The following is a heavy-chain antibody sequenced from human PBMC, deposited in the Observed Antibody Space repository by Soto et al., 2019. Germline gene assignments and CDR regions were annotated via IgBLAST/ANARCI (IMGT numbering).Heavy chain of an antibody. J-gene: IGHJ4*02. CDR2: IKQDGSGK. CDR3: ARMWLYNPFDY. Sequence: PGGSLRLSCAASGFTFSSFWMTWVRQVPGKGLEWVANIKQDGSGKYYVASVKGRFTISRDNAKDSLYLQMNSLRAEDTAVYYCARMWLYNPFDYWGQGTQVTVSS. CDR1: GFTFSSFW. D-gene: IGHD2-2*02. V-gene: IGHV3-7*01.